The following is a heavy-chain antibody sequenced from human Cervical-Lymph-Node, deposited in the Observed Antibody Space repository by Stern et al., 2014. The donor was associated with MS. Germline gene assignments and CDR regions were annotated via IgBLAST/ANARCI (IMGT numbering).Heavy chain of an antibody. J-gene: IGHJ4*02. Sequence: QVQLVQSGTEVKKPGASVLVSCQASGYTFTTYGITWVRQAPGQGLEWMGWISADSGNTKYAQKFQDRVTMTRDTTTGTAYMEVRSLRSEDTAVYYCARDKMHAFDYWGQGTQVTVPS. D-gene: IGHD2-8*01. CDR2: ISADSGNT. V-gene: IGHV1-18*01. CDR1: GYTFTTYG. CDR3: ARDKMHAFDY.